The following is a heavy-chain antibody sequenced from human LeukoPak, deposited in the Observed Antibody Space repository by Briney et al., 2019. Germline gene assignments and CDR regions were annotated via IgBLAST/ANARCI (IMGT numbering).Heavy chain of an antibody. CDR1: GYIFTSYW. D-gene: IGHD5-12*01. CDR3: ARVVATMGKDY. V-gene: IGHV5-10-1*01. J-gene: IGHJ4*02. Sequence: GESLKISCKGSGYIFTSYWISWWRQLPGKGLEWMGRIDPSDSYTNYSPSFQGHVTISADKSISTAYLQWSSLKASDTAMYYCARVVATMGKDYWGQGTLVTVSS. CDR2: IDPSDSYT.